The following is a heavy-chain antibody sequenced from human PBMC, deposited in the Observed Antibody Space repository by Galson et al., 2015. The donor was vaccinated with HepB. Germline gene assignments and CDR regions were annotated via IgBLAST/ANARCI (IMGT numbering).Heavy chain of an antibody. D-gene: IGHD3-22*01. CDR2: IYYSGST. Sequence: LSLTCTVSGGSISSGDYYWSWIRQPPGKGLEWIWYIYYSGSTYYNPSLKSRVTISVDTSKNQFSLKLSSLTAADTAVYYCARDLTAYYYDSSGYYWDAFDIWGKGTMVTVSS. V-gene: IGHV4-30-4*01. CDR1: GGSISSGDYY. CDR3: ARDLTAYYYDSSGYYWDAFDI. J-gene: IGHJ3*02.